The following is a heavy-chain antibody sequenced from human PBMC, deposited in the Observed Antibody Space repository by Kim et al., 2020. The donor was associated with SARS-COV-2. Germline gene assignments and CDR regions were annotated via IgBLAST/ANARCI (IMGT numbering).Heavy chain of an antibody. CDR1: GFTFSSYS. D-gene: IGHD2-2*01. Sequence: GGSLRLSCAASGFTFSSYSMNWVRQAPGKGLEWVSSISSSSSYIYYADSVKGRFTISRDNAKNSLYLQMNSLRAEDTAVYYCARDTYCSSTSCYRWGYYYYGMDVWGQGTTVTVSS. CDR3: ARDTYCSSTSCYRWGYYYYGMDV. CDR2: ISSSSSYI. J-gene: IGHJ6*02. V-gene: IGHV3-21*01.